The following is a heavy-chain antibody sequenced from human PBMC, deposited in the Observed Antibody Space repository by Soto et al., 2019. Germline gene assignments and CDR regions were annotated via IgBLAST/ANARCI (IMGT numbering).Heavy chain of an antibody. CDR3: ARRTLPRYDFWSGYYGMDV. Sequence: ALSLTCTFSGISISSGGYYWSWIRQHPGKGLEWIGYIYYRGSTDYNLSLKMRVTISVDTSKNQISRKLSSVTAADTAVYYCARRTLPRYDFWSGYYGMDVWGQGTTVTVSS. CDR2: IYYRGST. J-gene: IGHJ6*02. V-gene: IGHV4-31*03. CDR1: GISISSGGYY. D-gene: IGHD3-3*01.